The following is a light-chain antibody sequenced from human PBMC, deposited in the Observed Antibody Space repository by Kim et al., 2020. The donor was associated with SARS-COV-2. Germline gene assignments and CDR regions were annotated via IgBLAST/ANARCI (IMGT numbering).Light chain of an antibody. CDR2: GAS. CDR3: QQSGSSPRT. J-gene: IGKJ1*01. Sequence: EIVLTQSPGTLSLSPGERATLSCRASQTIRSSYLAWYQQKLGQAPRLLIYGASTRATGIPDRFSGGGSGTDFSLTISRLEPEDFAMYYCQQSGSSPRTFGQGTKVDIK. V-gene: IGKV3-20*01. CDR1: QTIRSSY.